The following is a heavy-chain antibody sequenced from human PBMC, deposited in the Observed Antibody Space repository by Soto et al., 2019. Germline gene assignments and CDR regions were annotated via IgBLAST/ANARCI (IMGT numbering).Heavy chain of an antibody. CDR2: IYPGDSDT. CDR1: GYSFTSYW. V-gene: IGHV5-51*01. J-gene: IGHJ4*02. Sequence: GESLKISCKGSGYSFTSYWIGWVRQMPGKGLEWVGVIYPGDSDTRYSPSFQGQVTISADKSISTAYLQWSSLKASDTAMYYCASPGIAVAGTGKNFDYWGQGTLVTVSS. CDR3: ASPGIAVAGTGKNFDY. D-gene: IGHD6-19*01.